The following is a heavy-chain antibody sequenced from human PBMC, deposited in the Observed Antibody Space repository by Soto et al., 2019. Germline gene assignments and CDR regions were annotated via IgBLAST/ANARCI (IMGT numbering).Heavy chain of an antibody. J-gene: IGHJ4*02. D-gene: IGHD6-13*01. V-gene: IGHV3-33*01. CDR1: GFTFSSYG. CDR3: ARAPVSDSSSWFFDY. CDR2: IWYDGSNK. Sequence: QVQLVESGGGVVQPGRSLRLSCAASGFTFSSYGMHWVRQAPGKGLEWVAVIWYDGSNKYYADSVKGRFTISRDNSKNTLYLQMNSLRAEDTAVYYCARAPVSDSSSWFFDYWGQGTLVTFSS.